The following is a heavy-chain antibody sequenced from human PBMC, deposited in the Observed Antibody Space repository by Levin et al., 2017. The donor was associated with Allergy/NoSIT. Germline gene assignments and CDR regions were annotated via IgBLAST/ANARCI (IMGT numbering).Heavy chain of an antibody. Sequence: SETLSLTCSVSGGALSSSSYFWGWVRQSPGKGLQWIGSMHYGGTAYYTPSLKSRVTISMDTSKNQFSLRLTSVTAADTAIYYCSRSLETAMAPYYSDYWGQGTLVTVSS. CDR3: SRSLETAMAPYYSDY. J-gene: IGHJ4*02. CDR2: MHYGGTA. CDR1: GGALSSSSYF. V-gene: IGHV4-39*07. D-gene: IGHD5-18*01.